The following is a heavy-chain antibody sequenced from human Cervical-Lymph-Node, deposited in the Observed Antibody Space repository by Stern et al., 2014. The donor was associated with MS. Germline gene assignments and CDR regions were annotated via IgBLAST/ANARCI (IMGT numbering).Heavy chain of an antibody. V-gene: IGHV3-33*01. CDR3: AGAPGARPFDY. Sequence: VQLVESGGGVVQPGRSLRLSCAASGFTFSSYGMHWVRQAPGKGLEWVAVIWYDGSNQYYADSVKGRFTISRDNSKNTLYLQMNSLRAEDSAVYYCAGAPGARPFDYWGQGTLVTVSS. CDR2: IWYDGSNQ. J-gene: IGHJ4*02. D-gene: IGHD6-6*01. CDR1: GFTFSSYG.